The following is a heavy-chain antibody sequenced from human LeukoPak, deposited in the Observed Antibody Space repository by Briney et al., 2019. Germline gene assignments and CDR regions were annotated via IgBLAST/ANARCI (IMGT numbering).Heavy chain of an antibody. CDR2: IRYDGSNK. J-gene: IGHJ4*02. V-gene: IGHV3-30*02. Sequence: GGSLRLSCAASGFTFSSYGMHWVRQAPGKGLEWVAFIRYDGSNKYYADSVKGRFTISRDNSKNTLYLQMNSLRAEDTAVYHCARVRSAAAGPLDYWGQGTLVTVSS. CDR3: ARVRSAAAGPLDY. D-gene: IGHD6-13*01. CDR1: GFTFSSYG.